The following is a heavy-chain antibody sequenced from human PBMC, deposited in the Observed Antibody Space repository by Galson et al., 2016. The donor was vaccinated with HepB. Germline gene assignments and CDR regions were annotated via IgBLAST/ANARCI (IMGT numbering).Heavy chain of an antibody. CDR2: ISSSGTTI. V-gene: IGHV3-11*01. CDR3: ARRCDAFDL. Sequence: SLRLSCAASGFTFSDNYMSWIRQAPGKGLEWLSYISSSGTTIYYADSVKGRFTISRDNAKNSLYLQMNSLRADDTALYYRARRCDAFDLWGQGTMVTVSS. CDR1: GFTFSDNY. J-gene: IGHJ3*01.